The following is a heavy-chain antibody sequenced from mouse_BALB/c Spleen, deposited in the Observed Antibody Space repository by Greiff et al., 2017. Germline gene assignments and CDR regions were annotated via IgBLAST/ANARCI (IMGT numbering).Heavy chain of an antibody. CDR3: ATYYQSFAY. V-gene: IGHV2-3*01. CDR1: GFTFSSFG. Sequence: VMLVESGGGLVQPGGSRKLSCAASGFTFSSFGMHWVRQPPGKGLEWLGVIWGDGSTNYHSALISRLSISKDNSKSQVFLKLNSLQTDDTATYYCATYYQSFAYWGQGTLVTVSA. J-gene: IGHJ3*01. CDR2: IWGDGST. D-gene: IGHD2-10*01.